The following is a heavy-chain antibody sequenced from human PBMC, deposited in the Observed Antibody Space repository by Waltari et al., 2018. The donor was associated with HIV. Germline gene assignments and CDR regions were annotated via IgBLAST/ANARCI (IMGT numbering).Heavy chain of an antibody. D-gene: IGHD6-19*01. J-gene: IGHJ4*02. CDR1: GLNFNDAW. Sequence: EVQLVESGGTLVRTGGSLRLSCAASGLNFNDAWMSWVRQAPGKGLEWIGRIKSKTDGEATDYLPPVKDRFIISRNDSEAMVYLQMTGLKADDTGVYYCAEYKSGWRVFDSWGQGTQVSVSS. CDR3: AEYKSGWRVFDS. CDR2: IKSKTDGEAT. V-gene: IGHV3-15*02.